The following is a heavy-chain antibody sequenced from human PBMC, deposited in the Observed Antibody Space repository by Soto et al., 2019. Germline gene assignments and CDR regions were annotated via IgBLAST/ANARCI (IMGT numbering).Heavy chain of an antibody. V-gene: IGHV1-69*01. J-gene: IGHJ6*02. Sequence: QVQLVQSGAEVKKPGSSVKVSCKASGGTFSSYAISWVRQAPGQGLEWMGGIIPIFGTANYAQKFQGRVTITADESTSTAYMELSILRSEDTAVYYCERETRSYLCGGDCYTLLSPYYYGLDVWGQGTTVTVSS. CDR3: ERETRSYLCGGDCYTLLSPYYYGLDV. CDR1: GGTFSSYA. D-gene: IGHD2-21*02. CDR2: IIPIFGTA.